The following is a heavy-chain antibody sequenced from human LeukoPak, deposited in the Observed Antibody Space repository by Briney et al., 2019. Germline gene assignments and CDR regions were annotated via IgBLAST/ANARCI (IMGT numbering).Heavy chain of an antibody. V-gene: IGHV4-61*08. D-gene: IGHD3-3*01. CDR2: IYYSGST. J-gene: IGHJ6*02. Sequence: PSETLSLTCTVSGGSISSGVYYWSWIRQHPGKGLEWIGYIYYSGSTNYNPSLKSRVTISVDTSKNQFSLKLSSVTAADTAVYYCARDPSGYDFWSGYYPYYYGMDVWGQGTTITVSS. CDR3: ARDPSGYDFWSGYYPYYYGMDV. CDR1: GGSISSGVYY.